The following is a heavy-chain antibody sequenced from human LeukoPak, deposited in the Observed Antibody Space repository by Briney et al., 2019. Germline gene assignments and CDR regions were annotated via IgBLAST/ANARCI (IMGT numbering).Heavy chain of an antibody. Sequence: SDTLSLTCTVSGGSISSSSYYWGWIRQPPGKGLEWIGSIYYSGSTYYNPSLKSRVTISVDTSKNQFSLKLSSVTAADTAVYYCARPGYCSGGSCYYFDYWGQGTLVTVSS. CDR2: IYYSGST. J-gene: IGHJ4*02. CDR1: GGSISSSSYY. CDR3: ARPGYCSGGSCYYFDY. D-gene: IGHD2-15*01. V-gene: IGHV4-39*01.